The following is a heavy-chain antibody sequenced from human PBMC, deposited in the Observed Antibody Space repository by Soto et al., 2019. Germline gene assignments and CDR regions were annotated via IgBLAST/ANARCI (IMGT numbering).Heavy chain of an antibody. J-gene: IGHJ6*02. D-gene: IGHD5-18*01. CDR1: GFSVGTNY. V-gene: IGHV3-53*01. Sequence: EEQLVESGGGLIQPGGSLRLSCAASGFSVGTNYMSWVRQAPGKGLEWVSVFYSGIITYYADSVKGRFTISVDSSKNTPYLQMNSLRAEDTATYYCARDSVNTAMLRGQYHFYYHGMDVWGQGTTVTVSS. CDR3: ARDSVNTAMLRGQYHFYYHGMDV. CDR2: FYSGIIT.